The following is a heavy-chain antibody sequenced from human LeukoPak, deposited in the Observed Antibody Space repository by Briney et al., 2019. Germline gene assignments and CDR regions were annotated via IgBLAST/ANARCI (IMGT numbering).Heavy chain of an antibody. Sequence: GGSLRLSCAASGFTFSSYWMSWVRQAPGKGLEWVANIKQDGSEKYYVDSVKGRFTIPRDNTKNSLYLQMNSLRAEDTAVYYCARVDIVGASLDYWGQGTLVTVSS. CDR2: IKQDGSEK. CDR3: ARVDIVGASLDY. J-gene: IGHJ4*02. V-gene: IGHV3-7*01. CDR1: GFTFSSYW. D-gene: IGHD1-26*01.